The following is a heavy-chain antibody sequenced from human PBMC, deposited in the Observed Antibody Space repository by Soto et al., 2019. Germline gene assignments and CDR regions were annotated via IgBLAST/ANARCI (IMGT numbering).Heavy chain of an antibody. J-gene: IGHJ4*02. Sequence: ASETLSLTCAVYGGSFGGHYWTWIRQPPGKGLEWIGEIDHSGSTNSNPSLKSRVTISVDTSKKQFSLKLSSVTAADTAVYYCARRGGGNFPYYFDYWGRGALVTVSS. V-gene: IGHV4-34*01. D-gene: IGHD3-16*01. CDR2: IDHSGST. CDR1: GGSFGGHY. CDR3: ARRGGGNFPYYFDY.